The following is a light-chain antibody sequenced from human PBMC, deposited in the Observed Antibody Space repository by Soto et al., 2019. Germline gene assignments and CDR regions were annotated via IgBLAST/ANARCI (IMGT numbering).Light chain of an antibody. V-gene: IGKV3-11*01. CDR3: QQRRDWPLT. J-gene: IGKJ4*01. CDR1: QSVSSY. CDR2: DAS. Sequence: EIVLTQSPATLSLSPGERATLSCRASQSVSSYLAWYQQKPGQAPRLLIYDASNRAPAIPNRFSGSGSGTDFTLTISSLEPEDFAVYYCQQRRDWPLTFGGGTKVDIK.